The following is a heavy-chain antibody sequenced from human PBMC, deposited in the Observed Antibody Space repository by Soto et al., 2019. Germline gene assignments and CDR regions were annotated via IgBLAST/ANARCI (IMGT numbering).Heavy chain of an antibody. V-gene: IGHV3-23*01. J-gene: IGHJ4*02. Sequence: GGSLRLSCAASVFTFISYAMSWVRQAPGKGLEWVSAISGSGGSTYYADSVKGRFTISRDNSKNTLYLQMNSLRAEDTAVYYCAKDYYDSSGYYAGFDYWGQGTLVTVSS. CDR2: ISGSGGST. CDR1: VFTFISYA. D-gene: IGHD3-22*01. CDR3: AKDYYDSSGYYAGFDY.